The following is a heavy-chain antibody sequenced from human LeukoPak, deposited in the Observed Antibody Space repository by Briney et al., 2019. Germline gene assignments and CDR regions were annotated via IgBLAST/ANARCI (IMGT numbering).Heavy chain of an antibody. CDR2: IYPGDSDT. Sequence: GESLQISCKGSGYRFNAYWIAWVRQMPGKGLEWMGIIYPGDSDTRYSPSFQGQVTISADKSITTAYLQWSSLRASDTAMYYCARPANRGDAFDIWGQGTMVTVSS. J-gene: IGHJ3*02. CDR3: ARPANRGDAFDI. D-gene: IGHD2/OR15-2a*01. V-gene: IGHV5-51*01. CDR1: GYRFNAYW.